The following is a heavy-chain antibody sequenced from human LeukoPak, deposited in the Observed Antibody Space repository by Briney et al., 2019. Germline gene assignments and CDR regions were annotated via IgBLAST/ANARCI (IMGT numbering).Heavy chain of an antibody. CDR1: GFTFDDYA. V-gene: IGHV3-9*03. Sequence: GGSLRLSCAASGFTFDDYAMYWVRQAPGKGLERVSYISWNSGSIGYAESVKGRFTISRDNAKNSLYLQMNSLRAEDMAVYYCAKGGRGAFDVWGQGTMVTVSS. CDR3: AKGGRGAFDV. D-gene: IGHD1-1*01. J-gene: IGHJ3*01. CDR2: ISWNSGSI.